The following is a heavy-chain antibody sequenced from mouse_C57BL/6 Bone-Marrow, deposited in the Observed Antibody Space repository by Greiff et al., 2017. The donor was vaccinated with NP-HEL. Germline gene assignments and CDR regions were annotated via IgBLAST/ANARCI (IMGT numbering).Heavy chain of an antibody. Sequence: EVKLVESGGGLVQPKGSLKLSCAASGFSFNTYAMNWVRQAPGKGLEWVARIRSKSNNYATYYADSVKDRFTISRDDSESMLYLQMNNLKTEDTAMYYCVRHDYDEAYAMDYWGQGTSVTVSS. CDR1: GFSFNTYA. CDR3: VRHDYDEAYAMDY. CDR2: IRSKSNNYAT. V-gene: IGHV10-1*01. J-gene: IGHJ4*01. D-gene: IGHD2-4*01.